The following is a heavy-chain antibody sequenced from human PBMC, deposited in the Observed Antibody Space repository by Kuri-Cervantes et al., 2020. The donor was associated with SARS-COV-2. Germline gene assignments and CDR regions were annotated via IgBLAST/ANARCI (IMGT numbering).Heavy chain of an antibody. J-gene: IGHJ4*02. CDR3: ARADFDFWSGYYIDY. CDR1: GFTFSSYS. CDR2: ISSSSSYI. D-gene: IGHD3-3*01. Sequence: GESLKISCAASGFTFSSYSMNWVRQAPGKGLEWVSSISSSSSYIYYADSVKGRFTISRDNAKNSLYLQMNSLRAEDTAVYYCARADFDFWSGYYIDYWGQGTLVTVSS. V-gene: IGHV3-21*01.